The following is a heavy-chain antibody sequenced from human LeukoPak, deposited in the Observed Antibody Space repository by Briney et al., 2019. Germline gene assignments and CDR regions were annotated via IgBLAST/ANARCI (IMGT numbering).Heavy chain of an antibody. CDR1: GGSISSYY. J-gene: IGHJ4*02. D-gene: IGHD6-19*01. Sequence: SETLSLPCTVSGGSISSYYWSWIRQPAGKGLEWIGRIYTSGSTNYNPSLKSRVTISVDKSKNQFSLKLSSVTAADTAVYYCARSIAVAFDYWGQGTLVTVSS. CDR3: ARSIAVAFDY. V-gene: IGHV4-4*07. CDR2: IYTSGST.